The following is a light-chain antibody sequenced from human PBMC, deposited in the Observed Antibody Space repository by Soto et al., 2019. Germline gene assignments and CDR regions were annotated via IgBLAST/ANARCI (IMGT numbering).Light chain of an antibody. Sequence: DIQTTQSPSTLSASVGDRVTITCRASQSISSWLSWYQQKPGKAPKLLIYDASSVESGVPSRFSVSGSGTEFTLTISSLQPDDFATYYCQQYNSYSFGGGTKVAIK. CDR2: DAS. J-gene: IGKJ4*01. V-gene: IGKV1-5*01. CDR1: QSISSW. CDR3: QQYNSYS.